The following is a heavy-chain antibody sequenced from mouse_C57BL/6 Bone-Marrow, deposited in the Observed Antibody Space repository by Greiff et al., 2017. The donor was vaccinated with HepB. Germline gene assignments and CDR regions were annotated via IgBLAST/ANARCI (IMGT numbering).Heavy chain of an antibody. CDR1: GYTFTSYG. V-gene: IGHV1-81*01. D-gene: IGHD1-1*01. CDR3: ARPYYYGSSFDY. J-gene: IGHJ2*01. Sequence: LQESGAELARPGASVKLSCKASGYTFTSYGISWVKQRTGQGLEWIGEIYPRSGNTYYNEKFKGKATLTADKSSSTAYMELRSLTSEDSAVYFCARPYYYGSSFDYWGQGTTLTVSS. CDR2: IYPRSGNT.